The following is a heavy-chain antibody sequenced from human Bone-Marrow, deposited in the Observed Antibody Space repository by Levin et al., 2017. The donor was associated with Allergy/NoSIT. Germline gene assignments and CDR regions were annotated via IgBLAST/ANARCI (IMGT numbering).Heavy chain of an antibody. D-gene: IGHD6-13*01. J-gene: IGHJ4*02. Sequence: AGGSLRLSCAASGFTVSNHYMSWVRQPPGKGLEWVSLIYSVGTTHYADSVRGRFTISRDHSENTLYLQMNNLRAEDTAVYYCARNPGSTNWSWGQGTLVTVSS. CDR2: IYSVGTT. CDR1: GFTVSNHY. CDR3: ARNPGSTNWS. V-gene: IGHV3-53*01.